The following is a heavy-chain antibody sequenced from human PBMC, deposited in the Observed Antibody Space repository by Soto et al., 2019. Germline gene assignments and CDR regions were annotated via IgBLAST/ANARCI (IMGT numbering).Heavy chain of an antibody. J-gene: IGHJ6*02. CDR2: ITSTGGRA. CDR1: GFTFTTYA. V-gene: IGHV3-23*01. Sequence: EVQLLESGGELVQPGASLRLSCVASGFTFTTYALAWVRQAPGKGLDWVSTITSTGGRAYYADSVEGRFTISRDSSENTLYLYMNDLRSEDTAVYYCAKVRTSLGFSHFYYGMDVWGQGTSVIVSS. CDR3: AKVRTSLGFSHFYYGMDV. D-gene: IGHD1-7*01.